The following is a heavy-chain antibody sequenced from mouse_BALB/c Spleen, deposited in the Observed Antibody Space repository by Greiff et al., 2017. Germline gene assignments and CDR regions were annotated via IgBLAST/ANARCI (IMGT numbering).Heavy chain of an antibody. V-gene: IGHV1-84*02. CDR1: GYTFTDYY. CDR3: ARSKYGNSAWFAY. J-gene: IGHJ3*01. Sequence: VQVVESGPELVKPGASVKISCKASGYTFTDYYINWVKQKPGQGLEWIGWIYPGSGNTKYNEKFKGKATLTVDTSSSTAYMQLSSLTSEDTAVYFCARSKYGNSAWFAYWGQGTLVTVSA. CDR2: IYPGSGNT. D-gene: IGHD2-10*02.